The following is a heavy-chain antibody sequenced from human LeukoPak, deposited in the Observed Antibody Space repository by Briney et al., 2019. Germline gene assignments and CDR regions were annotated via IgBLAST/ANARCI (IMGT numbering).Heavy chain of an antibody. CDR1: GFTFSDYY. CDR2: ITRSGTYT. Sequence: GGSLRLSYAASGFTFSDYYMTWIRQAPGKGLEWVSHITRSGTYTNYADSVQGRFTISRDNAKNSLFLQMNNLRAEDTAVYYCARDIALSTGCMDVWGQGTTVTVSS. D-gene: IGHD6-25*01. CDR3: ARDIALSTGCMDV. V-gene: IGHV3-11*05. J-gene: IGHJ6*02.